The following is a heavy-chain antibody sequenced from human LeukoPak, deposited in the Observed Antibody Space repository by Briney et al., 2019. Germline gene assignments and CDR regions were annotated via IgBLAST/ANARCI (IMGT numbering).Heavy chain of an antibody. J-gene: IGHJ4*02. CDR2: ISGSGGST. CDR3: AKDRRGYSGYEAFDY. V-gene: IGHV3-23*01. Sequence: PGGSLRLSCAASGVTFSSYAMSWVRQAPGKGLEWVSAISGSGGSTYYADSVKGRFTISRDNDKTKLYLQMNRRRAEDTAVYDCAKDRRGYSGYEAFDYWGQGTLVTVSS. D-gene: IGHD5-12*01. CDR1: GVTFSSYA.